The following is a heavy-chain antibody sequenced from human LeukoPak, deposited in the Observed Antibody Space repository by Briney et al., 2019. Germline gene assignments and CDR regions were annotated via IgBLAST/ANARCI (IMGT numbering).Heavy chain of an antibody. V-gene: IGHV6-1*01. J-gene: IGHJ4*02. Sequence: SQTLSLTCAISGDSVSSNSASWNWIRQSPSRGLEWLGRTYYRSKWRNDYAVSVKSRITISPDTSKNQLSLQLNSVTPEDTAVYYCARGTGDSCKDWGLGTLVTSPQ. D-gene: IGHD3-22*01. CDR3: ARGTGDSCKD. CDR2: TYYRSKWRN. CDR1: GDSVSSNSAS.